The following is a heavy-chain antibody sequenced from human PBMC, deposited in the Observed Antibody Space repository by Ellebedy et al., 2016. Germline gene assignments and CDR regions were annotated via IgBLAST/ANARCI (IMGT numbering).Heavy chain of an antibody. CDR2: IYYSGST. J-gene: IGHJ4*02. Sequence: SETLSLTXTVSGGSISSYYWSWIRQPPGKGLEWIGYIYYSGSTNYNPSLKSRVTISVDTSKNQFSLKLSSVTAADTAVYYCARSWYYDSSGYFDSWGQGTLATVSS. D-gene: IGHD3-22*01. V-gene: IGHV4-59*01. CDR1: GGSISSYY. CDR3: ARSWYYDSSGYFDS.